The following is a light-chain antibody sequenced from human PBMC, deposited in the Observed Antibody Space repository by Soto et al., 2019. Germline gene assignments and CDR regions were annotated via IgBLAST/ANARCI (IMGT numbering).Light chain of an antibody. CDR2: DAS. CDR3: QQRSNWPLIT. J-gene: IGKJ5*01. Sequence: MMWTQSPGTLSLSPGERATLSCRASQSVSSYLAWYQQKPGQAPRLLIYDASNRATGIPARFSGSGSGTDFTFTISSLEPEDFAVYYCQQRSNWPLITFGQGTRLEIK. V-gene: IGKV3-11*01. CDR1: QSVSSY.